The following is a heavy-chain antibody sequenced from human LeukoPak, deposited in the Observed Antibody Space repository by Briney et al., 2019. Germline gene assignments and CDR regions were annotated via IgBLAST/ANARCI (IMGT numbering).Heavy chain of an antibody. D-gene: IGHD2/OR15-2a*01. J-gene: IGHJ4*02. CDR1: GYTFTSHG. V-gene: IGHV1-18*01. Sequence: ASVKVSCKASGYTFTSHGISWVRQAPGQGLEWMGWIRPSTGDTDYALNLQGRVTMTTDTSTSTAYMEVRSLRSDDTAVYYCARVRDYFFDYWGQGTLVTVSS. CDR2: IRPSTGDT. CDR3: ARVRDYFFDY.